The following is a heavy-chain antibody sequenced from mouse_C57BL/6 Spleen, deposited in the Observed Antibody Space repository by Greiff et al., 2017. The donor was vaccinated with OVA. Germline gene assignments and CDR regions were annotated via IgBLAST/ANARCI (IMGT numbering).Heavy chain of an antibody. V-gene: IGHV2-2*01. J-gene: IGHJ3*01. CDR3: ARKGGLGPFAY. D-gene: IGHD4-1*01. CDR1: GFSLTSYG. Sequence: VQLQQSGPGLVQPSQSLSITCTVSGFSLTSYGVHWVRQSPGKGLEWLGVIWSGGSTDYNAAFISRLSISKDNSKSQVFFKMNSLQADDTAIYYCARKGGLGPFAYWGQGTLVTVSA. CDR2: IWSGGST.